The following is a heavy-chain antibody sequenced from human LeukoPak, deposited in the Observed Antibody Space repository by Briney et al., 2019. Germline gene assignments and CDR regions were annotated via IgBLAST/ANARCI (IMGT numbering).Heavy chain of an antibody. CDR2: ISSSGSTI. Sequence: GGSLRLSCAASGFTFSSYEMNWVRQAPGKGLEWVSYISSSGSTIYYADSVKGRFTISRDNAKNSLYLQMNSLRAEDTAVYYCARDRTYYYDSSGYYPQLGYWGQGTLVTVSS. V-gene: IGHV3-48*03. CDR3: ARDRTYYYDSSGYYPQLGY. CDR1: GFTFSSYE. D-gene: IGHD3-22*01. J-gene: IGHJ4*02.